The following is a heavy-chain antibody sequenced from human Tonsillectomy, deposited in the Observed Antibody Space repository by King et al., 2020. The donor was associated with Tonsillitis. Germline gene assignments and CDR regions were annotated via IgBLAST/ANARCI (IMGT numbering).Heavy chain of an antibody. CDR2: IGSKANTYAT. Sequence: VQLVESGGGLVQPGGSLKLSCAASGFTFSGSAMHWVRQASGKGLEWIGRIGSKANTYATVYAASVKGRFTISRDDSKNTAYLQMNSLKTEDTAVYYCTRRTLKTARGMDVWGQGTTVTVSS. CDR1: GFTFSGSA. V-gene: IGHV3-73*01. J-gene: IGHJ6*02. D-gene: IGHD1-1*01. CDR3: TRRTLKTARGMDV.